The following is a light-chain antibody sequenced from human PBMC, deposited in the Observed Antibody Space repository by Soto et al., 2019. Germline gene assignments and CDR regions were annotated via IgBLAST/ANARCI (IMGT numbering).Light chain of an antibody. CDR1: SRDVGSYNL. V-gene: IGLV2-23*02. CDR2: EVS. J-gene: IGLJ2*01. Sequence: QSALTQPASVSGSPGQSITISCTGTSRDVGSYNLVSWYQQHPGKAPKLMIYEVSKRPSGVSNRFSGSKSGNTASLTISGLQAEDEADYYCCSYAGSIVVFGGGTQLTVL. CDR3: CSYAGSIVV.